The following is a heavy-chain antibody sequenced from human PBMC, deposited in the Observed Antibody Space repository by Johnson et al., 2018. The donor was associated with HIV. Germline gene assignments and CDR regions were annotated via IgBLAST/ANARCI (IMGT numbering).Heavy chain of an antibody. J-gene: IGHJ3*02. CDR2: INWNGGST. CDR1: GFTFDDYG. CDR3: ARADGLVGDRAFDI. Sequence: VQLVESGGGLIQPGGSLRLSCAASGFTFDDYGMSWVRQAPGKGLEWVSSINWNGGSTGYADSVKGRFTISRDNAKNSLYLQMNSLRAEDTALYYCARADGLVGDRAFDIWGQGTMVTVSS. D-gene: IGHD1-26*01. V-gene: IGHV3-20*04.